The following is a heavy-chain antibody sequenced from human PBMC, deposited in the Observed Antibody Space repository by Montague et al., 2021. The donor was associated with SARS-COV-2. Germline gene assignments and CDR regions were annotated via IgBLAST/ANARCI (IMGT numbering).Heavy chain of an antibody. V-gene: IGHV6-1*01. CDR1: GDSVSSNSAA. Sequence: CAISGDSVSSNSAAWNWIRQSPSRGLEWLGRTYYRSKWYNDYAVSVKSRITINPDTSKNQFSLQLSSVTAADTAVYYCARVLGGYCSGGSRYRGWYFDLWGRGTLVTVSS. CDR3: ARVLGGYCSGGSRYRGWYFDL. J-gene: IGHJ2*01. D-gene: IGHD2-15*01. CDR2: TYYRSKWYN.